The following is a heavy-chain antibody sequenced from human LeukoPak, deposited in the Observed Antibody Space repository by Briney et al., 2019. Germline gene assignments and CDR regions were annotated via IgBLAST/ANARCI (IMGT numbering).Heavy chain of an antibody. CDR3: ARSRRVGGVIVPFDY. D-gene: IGHD3-16*02. J-gene: IGHJ4*02. V-gene: IGHV3-48*03. CDR2: ISSSGGTI. Sequence: GGSLRLSCAASEFTFSSYEMNWVRQAPGKGLEWVSYISSSGGTIYYADSLKGRFTISRDNAKNSLFLQMNSLRAEDTAAYYCARSRRVGGVIVPFDYWGQGTLVTVSS. CDR1: EFTFSSYE.